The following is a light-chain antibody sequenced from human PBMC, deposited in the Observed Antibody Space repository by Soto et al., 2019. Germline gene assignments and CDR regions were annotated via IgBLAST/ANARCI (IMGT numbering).Light chain of an antibody. Sequence: EIVLTQSPGTLSLSPGERATLSCRASQSVGNNFLGWYQQKPGQPPRLLVFHASTRATGVPDRFSGDGSGADFTPIISRLEPEDFAVYYCHQYAFAPLTFGGGTKVEIK. CDR2: HAS. V-gene: IGKV3-20*01. J-gene: IGKJ4*01. CDR3: HQYAFAPLT. CDR1: QSVGNNF.